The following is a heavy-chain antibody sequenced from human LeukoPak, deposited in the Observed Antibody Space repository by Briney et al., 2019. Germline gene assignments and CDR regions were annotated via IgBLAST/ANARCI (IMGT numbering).Heavy chain of an antibody. CDR1: GFTFSSYG. V-gene: IGHV3-30*03. Sequence: EGSLRLSCAASGFTFSSYGMHWVRQAPGKGLEWVAVISYDGSNKYYADSVKGRFTISRDNSKNTLYLQMNSLRAEDTAVYYCAREYSSGWYGDYWGQGTLVTVSS. CDR2: ISYDGSNK. CDR3: AREYSSGWYGDY. J-gene: IGHJ4*02. D-gene: IGHD6-19*01.